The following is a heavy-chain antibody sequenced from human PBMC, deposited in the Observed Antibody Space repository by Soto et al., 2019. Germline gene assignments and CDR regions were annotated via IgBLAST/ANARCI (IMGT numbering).Heavy chain of an antibody. CDR2: IYYSGST. J-gene: IGHJ5*02. Sequence: PSETLSLSCTVSGGSISSYYWSWIRQPPGKGLEWIGYIYYSGSTNYNPSLKSRVTISVDTSKNQFSLKLSSVTAADTAVYYCARLLHDYIKTGWFDPWGQGTQGTVSA. D-gene: IGHD4-4*01. CDR1: GGSISSYY. V-gene: IGHV4-59*01. CDR3: ARLLHDYIKTGWFDP.